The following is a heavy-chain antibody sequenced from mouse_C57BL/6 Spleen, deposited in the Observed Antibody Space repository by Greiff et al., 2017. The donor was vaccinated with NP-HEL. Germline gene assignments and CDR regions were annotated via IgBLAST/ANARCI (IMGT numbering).Heavy chain of an antibody. J-gene: IGHJ1*03. Sequence: EVKVVESGGGLVKPGGSLKLSCAASGFTFSDYGMHWVRQAPEKGLEWVAYISSGSSTIYYADTVKGRFTISRDNAKNTLFLQMTSLRSEDTAMYYCARHGYFDVWGTGTTVTVSS. CDR2: ISSGSSTI. CDR3: ARHGYFDV. V-gene: IGHV5-17*01. CDR1: GFTFSDYG.